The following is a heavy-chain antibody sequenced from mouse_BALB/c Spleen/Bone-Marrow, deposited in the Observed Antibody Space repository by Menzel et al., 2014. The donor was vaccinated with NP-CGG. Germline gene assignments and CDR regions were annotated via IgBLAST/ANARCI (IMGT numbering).Heavy chain of an antibody. CDR2: IDPANGNT. J-gene: IGHJ2*01. CDR3: ASYVYGYYFDY. Sequence: VQLQQSGAELVKPGASVKLSCTASGFNIKDTYMHWVKQRPEQGLEWIGRIDPANGNTKYDPKFQGKATITADTSSNTAYLQLSSLTSEDTAVYYCASYVYGYYFDYWGQGTTLKVSS. V-gene: IGHV14-3*02. CDR1: GFNIKDTY. D-gene: IGHD2-2*01.